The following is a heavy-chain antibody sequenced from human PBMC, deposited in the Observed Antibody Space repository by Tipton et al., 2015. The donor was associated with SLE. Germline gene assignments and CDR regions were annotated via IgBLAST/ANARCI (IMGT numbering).Heavy chain of an antibody. CDR2: ISGSDGST. V-gene: IGHV3-23*01. Sequence: SLRLSCAASRFTFSTYGMRWVRQSPEKGLEWVSSISGSDGSTYYADSVKGRFTISRDNSKNTLYLQMNSLRAEDTAVYFCARAASYHRDVSGYWVGPFDTWGQGTVVSVSS. CDR3: ARAASYHRDVSGYWVGPFDT. J-gene: IGHJ3*02. CDR1: RFTFSTYG. D-gene: IGHD3-22*01.